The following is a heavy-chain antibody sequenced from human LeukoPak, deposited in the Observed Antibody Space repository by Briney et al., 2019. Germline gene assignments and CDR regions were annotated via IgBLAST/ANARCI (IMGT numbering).Heavy chain of an antibody. V-gene: IGHV4-39*01. Sequence: SETLSLTCNVSGGSISSSSYYWGWIRQPPGKGLESIGSIYYSGSTCYDPSLKSRVTITVNTSKNQFSLKLSSVTAADTAVYYCARHGSSSLYYGMDVWGQGTTVAVSS. D-gene: IGHD6-6*01. CDR3: ARHGSSSLYYGMDV. CDR2: IYYSGST. CDR1: GGSISSSSYY. J-gene: IGHJ6*02.